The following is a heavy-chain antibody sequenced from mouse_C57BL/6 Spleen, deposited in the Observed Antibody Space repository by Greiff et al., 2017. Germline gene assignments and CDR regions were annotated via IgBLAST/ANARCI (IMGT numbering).Heavy chain of an antibody. CDR1: GFTFTDYY. D-gene: IGHD3-2*02. J-gene: IGHJ2*01. CDR2: IRNKANGYTT. CDR3: ASHDSSGYFDY. V-gene: IGHV7-3*01. Sequence: EVQVVESGGGLVQPGGSLSLSCAASGFTFTDYYMSWVRQPPGKALEWLGFIRNKANGYTTEYSASVKGRFTISRDNSQSILYLQMNALRAEDSATYYCASHDSSGYFDYWGQGTTLTVSS.